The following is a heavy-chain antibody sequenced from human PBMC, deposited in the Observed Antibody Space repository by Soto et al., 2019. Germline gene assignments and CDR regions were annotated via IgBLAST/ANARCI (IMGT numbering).Heavy chain of an antibody. Sequence: QVQLVESGGGLVQHGRSLRLSCAASGFMFSTYAMHWVRQAPGKGLEWVAVISYDGSHKYYGDSVKGRFTISRDNSKNRVYLQMNSLRAEDTAVYYCARAGVESLGYPDAFDIWGPGTMVTVSS. J-gene: IGHJ3*02. V-gene: IGHV3-30-3*01. CDR1: GFMFSTYA. CDR2: ISYDGSHK. CDR3: ARAGVESLGYPDAFDI. D-gene: IGHD5-18*01.